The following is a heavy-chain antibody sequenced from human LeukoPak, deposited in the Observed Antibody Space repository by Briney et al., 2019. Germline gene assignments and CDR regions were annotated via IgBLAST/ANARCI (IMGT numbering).Heavy chain of an antibody. D-gene: IGHD6-19*01. CDR2: IYSDNT. J-gene: IGHJ4*02. Sequence: GGSLRLSCTVSGFTVSSNSMSWVRQAPGKGLEWVSFIYSDNTHYSDSVKGRFTISRDNSKNTLYLQMNSLRAEDTAVYYCANERGIAVAGTQGWGQGTLVTVSS. CDR3: ANERGIAVAGTQG. V-gene: IGHV3-53*01. CDR1: GFTVSSNS.